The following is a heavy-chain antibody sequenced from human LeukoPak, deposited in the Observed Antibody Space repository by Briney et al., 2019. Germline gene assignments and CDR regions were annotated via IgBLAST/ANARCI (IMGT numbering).Heavy chain of an antibody. CDR2: IYYSGST. V-gene: IGHV4-30-4*08. CDR3: ARDNGFNWNAGGGFDY. CDR1: GGSISSGDYY. J-gene: IGHJ4*02. Sequence: SETLSLTCTVSGGSISSGDYYWSWIRQPPGKGLEWIGYIYYSGSTYYNPSLKSRVTISVDTSKNQFSLKLSSVTAADTAVYYCARDNGFNWNAGGGFDYWGQGTLVTVSS. D-gene: IGHD1-20*01.